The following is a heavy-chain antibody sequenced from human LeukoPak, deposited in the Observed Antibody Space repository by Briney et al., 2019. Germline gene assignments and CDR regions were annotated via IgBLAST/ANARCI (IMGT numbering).Heavy chain of an antibody. CDR2: IWYDGSKK. J-gene: IGHJ4*02. CDR1: GFRFSNDG. D-gene: IGHD1-26*01. Sequence: PGRSLRLSCAASGFRFSNDGMHWVRQAPGKGLEWVALIWYDGSKKYYADSVKGRFTISRDNSKNTLSLQMNSLRAEDTAVYYCARLSGSYLDYWGQGTLVTVSS. V-gene: IGHV3-33*08. CDR3: ARLSGSYLDY.